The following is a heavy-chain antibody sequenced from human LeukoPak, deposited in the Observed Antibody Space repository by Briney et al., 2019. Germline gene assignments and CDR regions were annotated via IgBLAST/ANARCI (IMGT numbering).Heavy chain of an antibody. V-gene: IGHV1-69*04. Sequence: ASVKVSCKASGGTFSSYAISWVRQAPGQGLEWMGRIIPILGIANYAQKFQGRVTITADKSTSTAYMELSSLRSEDTAVYYCARALYYYDSSGYSYWGQGTLVTVSS. J-gene: IGHJ4*02. CDR1: GGTFSSYA. CDR2: IIPILGIA. CDR3: ARALYYYDSSGYSY. D-gene: IGHD3-22*01.